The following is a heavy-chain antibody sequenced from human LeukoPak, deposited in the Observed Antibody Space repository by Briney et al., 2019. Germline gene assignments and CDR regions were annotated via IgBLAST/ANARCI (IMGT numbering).Heavy chain of an antibody. CDR3: ARGSAVVGGGGPLFDY. D-gene: IGHD4-23*01. CDR2: INPNSGGT. CDR1: GYTFTDFY. Sequence: ASVKVSCKASGYTFTDFYIHWVRQAPGQGLEWMGWINPNSGGTNYAQKFQGRVTMTRDTSISTAYLDLSSLRSDDTAVYYCARGSAVVGGGGPLFDYWGQGTLVAVSS. J-gene: IGHJ4*02. V-gene: IGHV1-2*02.